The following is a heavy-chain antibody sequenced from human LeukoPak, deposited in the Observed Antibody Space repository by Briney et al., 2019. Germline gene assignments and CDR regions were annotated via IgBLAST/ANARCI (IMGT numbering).Heavy chain of an antibody. D-gene: IGHD3-9*01. Sequence: SETLSLTCAVYGGSFSGYYWSWIRQPPGKGLEWIGEINHSGSTNYNPSLKSRVTISVDTSKNQFSLKLSSVTAADTAVYYCARDLPVLRYFDWPLDYWGQGTLVTVSS. J-gene: IGHJ4*02. CDR2: INHSGST. CDR1: GGSFSGYY. V-gene: IGHV4-34*01. CDR3: ARDLPVLRYFDWPLDY.